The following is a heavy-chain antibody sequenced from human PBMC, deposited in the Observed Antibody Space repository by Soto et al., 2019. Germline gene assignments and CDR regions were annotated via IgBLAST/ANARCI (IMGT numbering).Heavy chain of an antibody. CDR3: ASPNYYDSRKGDY. J-gene: IGHJ4*02. V-gene: IGHV3-53*01. CDR2: IYSGGST. CDR1: GFTVSSNY. Sequence: GGSLRPSCAASGFTVSSNYMSWVRQAPGKGLEWVSVIYSGGSTYYADSVKGRFTISRDNSKNTLYLQMNSLRAEDTAVYYCASPNYYDSRKGDYWGQGTLVTVSS. D-gene: IGHD3-22*01.